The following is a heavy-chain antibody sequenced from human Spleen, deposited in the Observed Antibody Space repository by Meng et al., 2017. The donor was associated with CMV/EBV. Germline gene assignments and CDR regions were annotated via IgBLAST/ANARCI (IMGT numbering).Heavy chain of an antibody. CDR3: ARGEYSSSNDY. D-gene: IGHD6-6*01. J-gene: IGHJ4*02. Sequence: GGSLRLSCAASGFTFDDYAMHWVRQAPGKGLEWVSSITSSGSTIDYADSVKGRFTISRDNAKNSLYLQMNSLRAEDTAVYYCARGEYSSSNDYWGQGTLVTVSS. CDR1: GFTFDDYA. V-gene: IGHV3-48*03. CDR2: ITSSGSTI.